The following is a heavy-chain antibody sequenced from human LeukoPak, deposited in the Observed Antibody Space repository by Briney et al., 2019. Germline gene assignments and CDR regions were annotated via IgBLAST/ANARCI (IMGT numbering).Heavy chain of an antibody. Sequence: GGSLRLSCAASGFTFSSYSMNWVRQAPGKGLEWVSSISSSSYIYYADSVKGRFTISRDNAKNSLYLQMNSLRAEDTAVYYCARDLPRNYYGMDVWGQGTTVTVSS. J-gene: IGHJ6*02. V-gene: IGHV3-21*01. CDR1: GFTFSSYS. D-gene: IGHD1-14*01. CDR2: ISSSSYI. CDR3: ARDLPRNYYGMDV.